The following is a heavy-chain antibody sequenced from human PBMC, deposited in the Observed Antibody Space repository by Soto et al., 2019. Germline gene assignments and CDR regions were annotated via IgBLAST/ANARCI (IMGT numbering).Heavy chain of an antibody. CDR2: ISISSTYT. D-gene: IGHD3-3*01. CDR1: GFTFSDYY. CDR3: ARGDEWSQRRRVLDP. V-gene: IGHV3-11*06. Sequence: GGSLRLSCTASGFTFSDYYMSWIRQAPGKGLEWVSHISISSTYTNYADSVKGRFTISRDNAKNSLYLQMNSLRAEDTAVYYCARGDEWSQRRRVLDPWGQGTLVTVSS. J-gene: IGHJ5*02.